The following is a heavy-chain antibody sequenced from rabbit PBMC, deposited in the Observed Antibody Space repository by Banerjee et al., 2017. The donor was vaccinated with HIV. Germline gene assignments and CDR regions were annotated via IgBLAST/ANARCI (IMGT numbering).Heavy chain of an antibody. Sequence: GSLKLSCTASGFDLSNYGVSWVRQAPGKGLEWIACIHAGSSGSTYYASWAKGRFTFSKTSSTTVTLQVTSLTAADTASYFCARDLTGVIGWNFGWWGPGTLVTVS. CDR3: ARDLTGVIGWNFGW. J-gene: IGHJ4*01. V-gene: IGHV1S45*01. CDR2: IHAGSSGST. CDR1: GFDLSNYG. D-gene: IGHD1-1*01.